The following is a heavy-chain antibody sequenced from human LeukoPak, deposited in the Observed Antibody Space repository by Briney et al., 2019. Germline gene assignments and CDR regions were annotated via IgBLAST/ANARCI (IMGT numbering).Heavy chain of an antibody. CDR1: GCTFSSYW. Sequence: GGALRLSCAASGCTFSSYWMTWVRQAPGKGLEGVANIKQDGSEKYYVDSVKGGFTISRDNAEKALYLEMNSLRAEDTAVYYCARGVVVPAATSGHHSKGLRYRDYWGQGTLVTVSS. CDR3: ARGVVVPAATSGHHSKGLRYRDY. D-gene: IGHD2-2*01. J-gene: IGHJ4*02. CDR2: IKQDGSEK. V-gene: IGHV3-7*01.